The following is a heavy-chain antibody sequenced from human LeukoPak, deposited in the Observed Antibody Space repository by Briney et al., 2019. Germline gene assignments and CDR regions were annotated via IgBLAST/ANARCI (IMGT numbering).Heavy chain of an antibody. Sequence: PSQTLSLTCTVSGGSISSGDYYWSWIRQPPGKGLEWIGYIYYSGSTYYNPSLKSRVTISVDTSKNQFSLKLSSVTAADTAVYYCARSPPDYDFWSGSGYYYYYYYMDVWGKGTTVTVSS. CDR1: GGSISSGDYY. J-gene: IGHJ6*03. CDR2: IYYSGST. CDR3: ARSPPDYDFWSGSGYYYYYYYMDV. V-gene: IGHV4-30-4*01. D-gene: IGHD3-3*01.